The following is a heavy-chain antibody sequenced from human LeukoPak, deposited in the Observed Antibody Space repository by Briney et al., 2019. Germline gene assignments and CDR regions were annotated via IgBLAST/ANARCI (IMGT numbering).Heavy chain of an antibody. J-gene: IGHJ4*02. Sequence: PGGSLRLSCAASGFTFSSYGMSWVRQAPGKGLEWVSAISGSGGSTYYADSVKGRFTISRDNSKNTLYLQMNSLRAEDTAVYYCAKDGIWFGPRYYFDYWGQGTLVTVSS. D-gene: IGHD3-10*01. CDR2: ISGSGGST. V-gene: IGHV3-23*01. CDR1: GFTFSSYG. CDR3: AKDGIWFGPRYYFDY.